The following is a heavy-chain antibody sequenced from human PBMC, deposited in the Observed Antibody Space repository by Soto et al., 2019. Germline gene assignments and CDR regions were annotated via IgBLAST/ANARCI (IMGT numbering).Heavy chain of an antibody. CDR1: GGSINSGRSS. CDR2: IYHSGST. D-gene: IGHD1-1*01. J-gene: IGHJ5*02. Sequence: TLSLTCSVSGGSINSGRSSWNWIRQSPGKGLEWIAYIYHSGSTYYNPSLKSRVTISVDRSEDQFSLKLTSVTAADTAVYYCVRESTTSGPNWFDTWGPGILVTVSS. CDR3: VRESTTSGPNWFDT. V-gene: IGHV4-30-2*06.